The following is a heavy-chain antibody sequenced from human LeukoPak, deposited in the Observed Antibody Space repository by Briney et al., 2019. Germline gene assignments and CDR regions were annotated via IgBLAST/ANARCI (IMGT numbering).Heavy chain of an antibody. V-gene: IGHV3-48*03. CDR1: GFTCSNSE. CDR2: ISSSGSTI. Sequence: GGSLRLFCAASGFTCSNSEMNWVRQAPGKGLEWVSYISSSGSTIFYADSVKGRFTISRDNAKNSLYPQMNSLRAEDTAVYYCARSDGWLHYWGEEGLVTVSS. CDR3: ARSDGWLHY. D-gene: IGHD5-24*01. J-gene: IGHJ4*02.